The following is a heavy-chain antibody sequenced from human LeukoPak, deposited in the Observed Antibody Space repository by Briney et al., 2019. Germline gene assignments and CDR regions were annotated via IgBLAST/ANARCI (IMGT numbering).Heavy chain of an antibody. CDR2: IYTSGST. CDR1: GGSISSYY. D-gene: IGHD3-22*01. V-gene: IGHV4-4*07. Sequence: SETLSLTCTVSGGSISSYYWSWIRQPAGKGLEWIGRIYTSGSTNYNPSLKSRVTMSVDTSKNQFSLKLSSVTAADTAVYYCARQDYYDSSGYYQEAFDIWGQGTMVTVSS. CDR3: ARQDYYDSSGYYQEAFDI. J-gene: IGHJ3*02.